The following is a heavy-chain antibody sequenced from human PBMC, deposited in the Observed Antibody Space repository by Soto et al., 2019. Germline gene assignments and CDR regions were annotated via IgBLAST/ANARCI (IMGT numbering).Heavy chain of an antibody. CDR1: GFTFSSYS. CDR3: ARDTYFYGSGSYGP. Sequence: EVQLVESGGGLVKPGGSLRLSCAATGFTFSSYSMNWVRQAPGKGLEWVSSISSSSSYIYYADSVKGRFTISRDNAKNSLYLQMNSLRAEDTAVYYCARDTYFYGSGSYGPWGQGTLVTVSS. J-gene: IGHJ5*02. CDR2: ISSSSSYI. V-gene: IGHV3-21*01. D-gene: IGHD3-10*01.